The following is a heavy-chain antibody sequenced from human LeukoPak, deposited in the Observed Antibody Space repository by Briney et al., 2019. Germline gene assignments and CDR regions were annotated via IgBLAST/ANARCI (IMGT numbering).Heavy chain of an antibody. CDR1: GGSINFYY. CDR3: ARGIADPYSFDS. CDR2: IYSTGST. D-gene: IGHD6-13*01. J-gene: IGHJ4*02. V-gene: IGHV4-4*07. Sequence: PSETLSLTCPVSGGSINFYYWSWIRQPAGKGLDWIGRIYSTGSTNYSPSLKSRVTMSVDKSKNQFSLNLSSVTAADTAVYYCARGIADPYSFDSWGQGTLVTVSS.